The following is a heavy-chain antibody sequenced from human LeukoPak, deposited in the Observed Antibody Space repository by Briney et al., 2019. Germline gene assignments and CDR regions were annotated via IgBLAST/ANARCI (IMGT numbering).Heavy chain of an antibody. CDR2: ISGSGGST. Sequence: GGSLRLSCAASGFTFSSYAMSWVRQAPGKGLEWVSAISGSGGSTYYAGSVKGRFTISRDNSKNTLYLQMNSLRAEDTAVYYCAKDFVGVVAAGYFQHWGQGTLVTVSS. CDR1: GFTFSSYA. V-gene: IGHV3-23*01. CDR3: AKDFVGVVAAGYFQH. D-gene: IGHD2-15*01. J-gene: IGHJ1*01.